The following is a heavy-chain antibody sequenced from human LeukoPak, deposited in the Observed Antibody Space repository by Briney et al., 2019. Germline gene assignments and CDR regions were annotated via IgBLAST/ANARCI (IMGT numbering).Heavy chain of an antibody. J-gene: IGHJ4*02. D-gene: IGHD3-10*01. CDR1: GYTFTDYY. CDR2: INPNSGGT. Sequence: ASVKVSCKASGYTFTDYYMHWVRQAPGQGLEWMGRINPNSGGTNYAQKFQGRVTMTRDTSISTAYMELSRLRSDDTAVYYCARAWFGELQCFDYWGQGTLVTVSS. CDR3: ARAWFGELQCFDY. V-gene: IGHV1-2*06.